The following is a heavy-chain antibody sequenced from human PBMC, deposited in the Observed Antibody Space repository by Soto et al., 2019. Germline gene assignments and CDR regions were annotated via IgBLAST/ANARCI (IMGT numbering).Heavy chain of an antibody. CDR1: GYSLTGNY. J-gene: IGHJ5*02. D-gene: IGHD6-13*01. CDR3: ARNVSPPQLAATTRGRFFDP. CDR2: FNPKSGHT. Sequence: QVQLVQSGAEVKKPGASVRVSCTASGYSLTGNYIHWLRQTAGHGLVWVGWFNPKSGHTNLAEKFEDRVTMTKATSINTAYMELANLTSDDTAVYYCARNVSPPQLAATTRGRFFDPWCQGTLVTVSS. V-gene: IGHV1-2*02.